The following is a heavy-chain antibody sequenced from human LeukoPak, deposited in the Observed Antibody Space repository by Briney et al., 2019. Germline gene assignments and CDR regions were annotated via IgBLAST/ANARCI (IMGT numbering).Heavy chain of an antibody. J-gene: IGHJ4*02. CDR2: ISYDGSNK. D-gene: IGHD5-24*01. V-gene: IGHV3-30*14. Sequence: GGSLRLSCAASGFTFSNAWMSWVRQAPGKGLEWVAVISYDGSNKYYADSVKGRFTISRDNSKNTLYLQMNSLRAEDTAVYYCARSKPMATIPNWAFDYWGQGTLVTVSS. CDR3: ARSKPMATIPNWAFDY. CDR1: GFTFSNAW.